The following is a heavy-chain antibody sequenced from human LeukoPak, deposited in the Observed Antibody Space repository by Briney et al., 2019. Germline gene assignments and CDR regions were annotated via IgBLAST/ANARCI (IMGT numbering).Heavy chain of an antibody. V-gene: IGHV3-15*01. Sequence: GGSLRLSCAASGFTVSRAGFNFNNAWMSWVRQAPGKGLEWVGRIKSKSDGGTTDYGAPVKGRFTFSRDDSKNTVYLQMNSLKTEDTAVYYCTTDLLDYWGQGTLVTVSS. CDR3: TTDLLDY. CDR2: IKSKSDGGTT. J-gene: IGHJ4*02. CDR1: GFTVSRAGFNFNNAW.